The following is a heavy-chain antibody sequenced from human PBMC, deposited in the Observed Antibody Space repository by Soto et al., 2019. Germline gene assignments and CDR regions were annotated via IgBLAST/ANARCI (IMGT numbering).Heavy chain of an antibody. CDR3: ARDGTLYDSSAYYYLY. Sequence: GASVKVSCKASGYTFTDKYIHWVRQAPGQGLEWMGWINPNSGVTNYPQSFQGRVTMTREKSISTAYMELSGLRSEDTAMYYCARDGTLYDSSAYYYLYWGQGTLVTVSS. D-gene: IGHD3-22*01. V-gene: IGHV1-2*02. CDR2: INPNSGVT. CDR1: GYTFTDKY. J-gene: IGHJ4*02.